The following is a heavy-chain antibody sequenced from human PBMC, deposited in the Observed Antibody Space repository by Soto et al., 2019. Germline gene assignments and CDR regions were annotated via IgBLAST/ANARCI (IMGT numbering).Heavy chain of an antibody. Sequence: GASVKVSCKASGGTFSSYTISWVRQAPGQGLEWMGRIIPIPGIANYAQKFQGRVTITADKSTSTAYMELSSLRSEDTAVYYCARDYGENYYYYYYMDVWGKGTTVTVSS. CDR1: GGTFSSYT. CDR3: ARDYGENYYYYYYMDV. CDR2: IIPIPGIA. D-gene: IGHD4-17*01. J-gene: IGHJ6*03. V-gene: IGHV1-69*02.